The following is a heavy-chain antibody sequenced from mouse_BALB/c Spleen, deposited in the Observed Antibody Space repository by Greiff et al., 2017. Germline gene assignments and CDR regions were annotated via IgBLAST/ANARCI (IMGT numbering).Heavy chain of an antibody. CDR1: GFSLTSYG. D-gene: IGHD2-4*01. CDR2: IWAGGST. Sequence: VQVVESGPGLVAPSQSLSITCTVSGFSLTSYGVHWVRQPPGKGLEWLGVIWAGGSTNYNSALMSRLSISKDNSKSQVFLKMNSLQTDDTAMYYCARGGLRRGHYFDYWGQGTTLTVSS. CDR3: ARGGLRRGHYFDY. J-gene: IGHJ2*01. V-gene: IGHV2-9*02.